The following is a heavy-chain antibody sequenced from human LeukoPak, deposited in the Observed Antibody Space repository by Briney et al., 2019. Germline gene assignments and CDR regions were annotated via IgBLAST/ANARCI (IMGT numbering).Heavy chain of an antibody. V-gene: IGHV1-2*02. CDR1: GYTFTGYY. CDR2: INPNTGDT. CDR3: ARDWRGYYYYLDV. D-gene: IGHD3-3*01. J-gene: IGHJ6*03. Sequence: GASVKVSCKTSGYTFTGYYIHWVRQAPGQGLEWMGWINPNTGDTDYAQKFQGRLTMTRDTSISTAYMELSRLTSDDTAVYYCARDWRGYYYYLDVWGKGTTVTVSS.